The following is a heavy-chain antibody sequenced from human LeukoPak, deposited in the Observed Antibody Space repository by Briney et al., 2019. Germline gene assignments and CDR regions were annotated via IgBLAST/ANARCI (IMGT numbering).Heavy chain of an antibody. CDR2: ISAYNGNT. D-gene: IGHD2-15*01. J-gene: IGHJ4*02. CDR1: GYTFTSYG. V-gene: IGHV1-18*01. CDR3: ARDQDCSKSGGSCYGGDY. Sequence: ASVKVSCKASGYTFTSYGISWVRQAPGQGLEWMGWISAYNGNTNYAQKLQGRVTMTTDTSTSTAYMELRSLRSDDTAVYYCARDQDCSKSGGSCYGGDYWGQGTLVTVSS.